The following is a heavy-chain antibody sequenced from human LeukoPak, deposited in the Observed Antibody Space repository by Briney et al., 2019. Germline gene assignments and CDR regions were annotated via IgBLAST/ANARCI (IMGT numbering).Heavy chain of an antibody. Sequence: SETLSLTCTVSGGSIRSSYYYWGWIRQHPGKGLEWIGYIYYSGSTYYNPSLKSRVTISVDTSKNQFSLKLSSVTAADTAVYYCARAGYDFWSGDYNWFDPWGQGTLVTVSS. V-gene: IGHV4-31*03. D-gene: IGHD3-3*01. CDR1: GGSIRSSYYY. CDR2: IYYSGST. J-gene: IGHJ5*02. CDR3: ARAGYDFWSGDYNWFDP.